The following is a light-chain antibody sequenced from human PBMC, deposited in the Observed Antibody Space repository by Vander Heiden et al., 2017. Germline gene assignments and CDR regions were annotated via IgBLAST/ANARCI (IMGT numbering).Light chain of an antibody. V-gene: IGKV3-11*01. Sequence: EIVLTQSPGTLSLSPGERATLSCRASQSVSSSFASYYQKPGQAPSRLLYYAANRGAAIRARCSGSGCWADVTLTISSRVPDDFAVYYCQQRYNCPSLTFGGGTKVEIK. CDR2: YAA. J-gene: IGKJ4*01. CDR3: QQRYNCPSLT. CDR1: QSVSSS.